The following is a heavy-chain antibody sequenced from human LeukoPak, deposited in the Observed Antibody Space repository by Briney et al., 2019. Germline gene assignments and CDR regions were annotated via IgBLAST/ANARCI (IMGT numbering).Heavy chain of an antibody. J-gene: IGHJ4*02. CDR3: AKGREAEFMAAAGMDSPFDY. V-gene: IGHV3-9*03. D-gene: IGHD6-13*01. CDR1: GFTFDDYG. Sequence: PGGSLRLSCAASGFTFDDYGMSWVRQAPGKGLEWVSGISWNSGSIGYADSVKGRFTISRDNAKNSLYLQMNSLRAEDMALYYCAKGREAEFMAAAGMDSPFDYWGQGTLVTVSS. CDR2: ISWNSGSI.